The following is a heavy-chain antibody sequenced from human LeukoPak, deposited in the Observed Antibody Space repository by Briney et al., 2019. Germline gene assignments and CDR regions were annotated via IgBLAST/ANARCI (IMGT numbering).Heavy chain of an antibody. D-gene: IGHD2-15*01. CDR1: GFTFSSYA. CDR3: ARGSCSGGSCYSERDYYYYYYYMDV. CDR2: ISSNGGST. V-gene: IGHV3-64*04. J-gene: IGHJ6*03. Sequence: GGSLRLSCAASGFTFSSYAMHWVRQAPGKGLEYVSAISSNGGSTYYADSVKGRFTISRDNAKNSLYLQMNSLRAEDTAVYYCARGSCSGGSCYSERDYYYYYYYMDVWGKGTTVTVSS.